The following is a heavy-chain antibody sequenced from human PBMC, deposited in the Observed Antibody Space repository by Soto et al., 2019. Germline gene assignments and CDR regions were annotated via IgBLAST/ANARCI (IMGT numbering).Heavy chain of an antibody. CDR2: ISYDGSNK. CDR3: AKDVLPYYYDSSGYYWDYYGMDV. Sequence: QVQLVESGGGVVLPGRSLRLSCAASGFTFSSYGMHWVGQAPGKGLEWVAVISYDGSNKYYADSVKGRFTISRDNSKNTLYLQMNSLRAEDTAVYYCAKDVLPYYYDSSGYYWDYYGMDVWGQGTTVTVSS. D-gene: IGHD3-22*01. V-gene: IGHV3-30*18. J-gene: IGHJ6*02. CDR1: GFTFSSYG.